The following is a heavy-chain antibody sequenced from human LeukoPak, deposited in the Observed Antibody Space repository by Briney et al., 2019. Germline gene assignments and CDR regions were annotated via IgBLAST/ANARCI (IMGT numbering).Heavy chain of an antibody. CDR3: AKDRPYYGMDV. V-gene: IGHV3-30*18. J-gene: IGHJ6*02. CDR2: IAYDGSNK. CDR1: GFTFSSYG. Sequence: GGSLRLSCAASGFTFSSYGMHWVRQAPGKGLEWVAVIAYDGSNKYYADSVKGRFTISRDKSKNTLYLQMNSLRAEDTAVYYCAKDRPYYGMDVWGQGTTVTVSS.